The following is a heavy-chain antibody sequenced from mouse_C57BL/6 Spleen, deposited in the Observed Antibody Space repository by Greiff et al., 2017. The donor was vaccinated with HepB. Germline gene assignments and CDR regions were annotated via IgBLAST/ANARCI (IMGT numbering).Heavy chain of an antibody. J-gene: IGHJ1*03. V-gene: IGHV3-6*01. CDR2: ISYDGSN. D-gene: IGHD1-1*01. CDR3: ARGYGWYFDV. Sequence: VQLKESGPGLVKPSQSLSLTCSVTGYSITSGYYWNWIRQFPGNKLEWMGYISYDGSNNYNPSLKNRISITRDTSKNQFFLKLNSVTTEDTATYYCARGYGWYFDVWGTGTTVTVSS. CDR1: GYSITSGYY.